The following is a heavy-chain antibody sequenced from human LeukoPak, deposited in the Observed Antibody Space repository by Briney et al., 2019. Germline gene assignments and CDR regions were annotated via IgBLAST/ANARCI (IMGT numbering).Heavy chain of an antibody. Sequence: GGSLRLSCVAAGFTFTKCAMSWIRQAPGKGLEWVAIITATGDTAYYADSVKGRFTISRDNSRNTVYMQMDSLRAEDTAIYYCAGDRNSDWYSPLDYWGQGSQVTVSP. D-gene: IGHD6-19*01. CDR1: GFTFTKCA. CDR3: AGDRNSDWYSPLDY. J-gene: IGHJ4*02. CDR2: ITATGDTA. V-gene: IGHV3-23*01.